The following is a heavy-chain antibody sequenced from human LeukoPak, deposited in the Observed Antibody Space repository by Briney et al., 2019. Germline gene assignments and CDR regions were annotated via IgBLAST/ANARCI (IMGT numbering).Heavy chain of an antibody. CDR2: ISGSGGST. Sequence: GGSLRLSCAASGFTFGSYSMSWVRLAPGKGLEWVSAISGSGGSTYYADSVKGRFTISRDNSKNTLYLQMNSLRAEDTAVYYCAKVMQQLVRGFDYWGQGTLVTVSS. CDR1: GFTFGSYS. V-gene: IGHV3-23*01. D-gene: IGHD6-13*01. J-gene: IGHJ4*02. CDR3: AKVMQQLVRGFDY.